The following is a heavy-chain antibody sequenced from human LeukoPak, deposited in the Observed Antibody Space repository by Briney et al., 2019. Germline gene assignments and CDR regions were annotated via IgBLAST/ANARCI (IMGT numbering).Heavy chain of an antibody. CDR2: IRSKAYGGAT. J-gene: IGHJ4*02. D-gene: IGHD7-27*01. CDR1: GFXFGDYA. V-gene: IGHV3-49*04. CDR3: TRRWGIDY. Sequence: PGRSLRLSCTASGFXFGDYAMSWVRQAPGKGLEWVGFIRSKAYGGATEYAASVKGRFTISRDDSKSIAYLQMNSLKTEDTAVYYCTRRWGIDYWGQGTLVTVSS.